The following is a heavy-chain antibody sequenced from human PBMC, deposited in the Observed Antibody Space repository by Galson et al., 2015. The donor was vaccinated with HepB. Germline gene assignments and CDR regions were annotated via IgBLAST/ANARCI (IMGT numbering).Heavy chain of an antibody. V-gene: IGHV3-48*01. D-gene: IGHD2-21*02. J-gene: IGHJ4*02. Sequence: SLRLSCAASGFTFSSYSMNWVRQAPGKGLEWVSYISSSSSTIYYADSVKGRFTISRDNSKNTLYLQMNSLRAEDTAVYYCARDRSRDWTRLFDYWGQGTLVTVSS. CDR1: GFTFSSYS. CDR3: ARDRSRDWTRLFDY. CDR2: ISSSSSTI.